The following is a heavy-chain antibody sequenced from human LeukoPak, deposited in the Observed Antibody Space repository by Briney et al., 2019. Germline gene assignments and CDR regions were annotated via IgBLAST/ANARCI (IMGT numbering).Heavy chain of an antibody. CDR3: ARGGGSSWYYYYYMDV. D-gene: IGHD6-13*01. V-gene: IGHV4-59*12. CDR1: DGSMSGYY. CDR2: IYYSGST. J-gene: IGHJ6*03. Sequence: SETLSLTCTVSDGSMSGYYWSWIRQPPGKGLEWIGYIYYSGSTNYNPSPKRRVTISVDTSKNQFSLKLSSVTAADTAVYYCARGGGSSWYYYYYMDVWGKGTTVTVSS.